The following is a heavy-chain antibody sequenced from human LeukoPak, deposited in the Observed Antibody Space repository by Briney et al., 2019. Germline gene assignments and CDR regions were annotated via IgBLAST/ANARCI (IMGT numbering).Heavy chain of an antibody. J-gene: IGHJ6*02. CDR3: ASRYGEEYYYGMDV. CDR2: IYYSGST. D-gene: IGHD4-17*01. CDR1: GGSISSYY. Sequence: SETLSLTCTVSGGSISSYYWSWIRQPPGKGLEWIGYIYYSGSTNYNPSLKSRVTISVDTSKNQFSLKLSSVTAADTAVYYCASRYGEEYYYGMDVWGQGTTVTVSS. V-gene: IGHV4-59*01.